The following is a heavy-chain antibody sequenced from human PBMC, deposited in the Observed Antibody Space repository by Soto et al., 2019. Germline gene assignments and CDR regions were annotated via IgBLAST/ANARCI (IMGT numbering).Heavy chain of an antibody. Sequence: PSETLSLTCTVSCGTISNGDYYWSWIRQPPGKGLEWIGYIYYSGSTYYNPSLKSRVTISVDTSKNQFSLKLSSVTAADTAVYYCASSPEITMVRGVTYYFDYWGQGTLVTVSS. CDR3: ASSPEITMVRGVTYYFDY. V-gene: IGHV4-30-4*08. CDR2: IYYSGST. CDR1: CGTISNGDYY. D-gene: IGHD3-10*01. J-gene: IGHJ4*02.